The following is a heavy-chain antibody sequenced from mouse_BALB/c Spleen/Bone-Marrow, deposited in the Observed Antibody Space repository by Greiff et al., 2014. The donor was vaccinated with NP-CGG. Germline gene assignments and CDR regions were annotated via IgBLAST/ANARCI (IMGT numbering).Heavy chain of an antibody. D-gene: IGHD1-1*01. J-gene: IGHJ2*01. Sequence: DVQLQESGGGLVQPGGSLKLSCAASGFTFSSYTMSWVRQTPEKRLEWVAYISNGGGSTYYPDIVKGRFTISRDNAKNTLYLQMSSLKSEDTAMYYCARHGGSRGYYFDYWGQGTTLTVSS. CDR3: ARHGGSRGYYFDY. CDR1: GFTFSSYT. CDR2: ISNGGGST. V-gene: IGHV5-12-2*01.